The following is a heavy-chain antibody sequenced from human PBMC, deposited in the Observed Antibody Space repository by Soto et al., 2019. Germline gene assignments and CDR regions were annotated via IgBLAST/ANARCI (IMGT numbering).Heavy chain of an antibody. V-gene: IGHV4-4*02. J-gene: IGHJ4*02. CDR1: GGSISNSNW. Sequence: PSEILSLTCAVFGGSISNSNWWTWVRQPPGKGLDWIGEIFHSGSTNHNSSLMGRVTISVDKANNQFSLKLSSVTAADTAVYYCAHRPIVGAAIWGQGTLVTVSS. D-gene: IGHD1-26*01. CDR2: IFHSGST. CDR3: AHRPIVGAAI.